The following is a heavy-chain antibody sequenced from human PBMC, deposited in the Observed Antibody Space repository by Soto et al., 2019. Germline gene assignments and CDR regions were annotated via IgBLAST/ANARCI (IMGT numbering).Heavy chain of an antibody. V-gene: IGHV3-7*01. J-gene: IGHJ4*02. CDR2: VDQDGSAK. Sequence: GGSLRLSCAASGFAFNRYYMSWVRQAPGKGLEWVATVDQDGSAKYYVDSVKGRFTISRDNAKNSLYVQMNSRRGEDTAVYYCARYCAYDSIYYCSSDRLDYWGQGTLVTVSS. CDR1: GFAFNRYY. CDR3: ARYCAYDSIYYCSSDRLDY. D-gene: IGHD3-22*01.